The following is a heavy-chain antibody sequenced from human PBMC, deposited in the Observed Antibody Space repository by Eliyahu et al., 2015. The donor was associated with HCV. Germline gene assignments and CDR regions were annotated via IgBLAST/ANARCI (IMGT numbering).Heavy chain of an antibody. Sequence: QVQLVXSGGGXVHRGTSLXLSCVATGFTFXNHGMHWVRQAPGKGLEWLAVIWYDGTNKYYADSVEGRFTISXDNSKNTVYLQMNSLTVEDTAVYFCARVMTTGYYYYGMDVWGEGTTVTVSS. J-gene: IGHJ6*04. CDR3: ARVMTTGYYYYGMDV. CDR2: IWYDGTNK. V-gene: IGHV3-33*01. D-gene: IGHD3-16*01. CDR1: GFTFXNHG.